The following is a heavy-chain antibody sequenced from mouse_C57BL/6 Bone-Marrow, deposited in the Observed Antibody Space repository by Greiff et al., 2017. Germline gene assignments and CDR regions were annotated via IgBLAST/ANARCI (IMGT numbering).Heavy chain of an antibody. D-gene: IGHD2-1*01. V-gene: IGHV14-4*01. CDR1: GFNIKDDY. Sequence: VQLQQSGAELVRPGASVKLSCTASGFNIKDDYMHWVKQRPEQGLEWIGWIDPENGDTEYASKFQGKANITADTSSNTAYLQLSSLTSEDTAVYYCTTLIYYPFDYWGQGTTLTVSS. CDR3: TTLIYYPFDY. CDR2: IDPENGDT. J-gene: IGHJ2*01.